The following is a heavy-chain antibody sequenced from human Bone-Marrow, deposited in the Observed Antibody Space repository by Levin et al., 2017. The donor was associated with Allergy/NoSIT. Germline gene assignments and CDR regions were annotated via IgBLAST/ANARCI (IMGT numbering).Heavy chain of an antibody. CDR2: IYPGDSDT. CDR1: GYSFTSYW. CDR3: ARLQSHAKITIFGVVPPGGAFDI. V-gene: IGHV5-51*01. Sequence: KVSCKGSGYSFTSYWIGWVRQMPGKGLEWMGIIYPGDSDTRYSPSFQGQVTISADKSISTAYLQWSSLKASDTAMYYCARLQSHAKITIFGVVPPGGAFDIWGQGTMVTVSS. J-gene: IGHJ3*02. D-gene: IGHD3-3*01.